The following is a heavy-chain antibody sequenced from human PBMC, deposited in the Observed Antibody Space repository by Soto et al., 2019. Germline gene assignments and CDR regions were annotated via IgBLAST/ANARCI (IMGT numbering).Heavy chain of an antibody. CDR2: INHSGST. V-gene: IGHV4-34*01. CDR1: GGSSSGYY. J-gene: IGHJ6*02. D-gene: IGHD6-6*01. Sequence: SETLSLTCAVYGGSSSGYYWSWIRQPPGKGLEWIGEINHSGSTNYNPSLKSRVTISVDTSKNQFSLKLSSVTAADTAVYYCARGRSIAAPYYYYYGMDVWGQGTKVTVSS. CDR3: ARGRSIAAPYYYYYGMDV.